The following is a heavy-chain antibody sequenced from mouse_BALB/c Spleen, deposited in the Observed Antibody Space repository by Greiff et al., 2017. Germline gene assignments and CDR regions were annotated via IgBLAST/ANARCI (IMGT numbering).Heavy chain of an antibody. D-gene: IGHD2-1*01. CDR1: GYTFTSYW. V-gene: IGHV1-7*01. CDR2: INPSTGYT. J-gene: IGHJ4*01. CDR3: ARGGGNPYYYAMDY. Sequence: GYTFTSYWMHWVTQRPGQGLEWIGYINPSTGYTEYNQKFKGKATLTVDTSSSTAYVDLSSLTSEDSAVYYCARGGGNPYYYAMDYWGQGTSVTVSS.